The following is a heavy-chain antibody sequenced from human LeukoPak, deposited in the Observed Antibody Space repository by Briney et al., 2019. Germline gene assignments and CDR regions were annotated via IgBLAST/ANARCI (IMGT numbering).Heavy chain of an antibody. CDR3: AREGGPYRPLDY. V-gene: IGHV4-4*02. J-gene: IGHJ4*02. CDR2: VNLQGGT. Sequence: SETLSLTCGVSGGSISNTNWWTWFRQPPGKGLEWIGAVNLQGGTNYNPSLKSRVAISVDKSENHISLKLTSVTAADTAVYYCAREGGPYRPLDYSGQGTLVTVAS. CDR1: GGSISNTNW.